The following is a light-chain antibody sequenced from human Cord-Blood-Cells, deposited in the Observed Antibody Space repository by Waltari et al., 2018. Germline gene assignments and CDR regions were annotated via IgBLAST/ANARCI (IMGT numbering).Light chain of an antibody. J-gene: IGKJ4*01. CDR1: QSVSSSY. CDR2: GAS. Sequence: EIVLTQSPGTLSLSPGERATLSCRARQSVSSSYLAWYQQKPGQAPRLIIYGASSRATGIPDRFSGSVSGTDFTLTISRLEPEDFAVYYCQQYGSSPLTFGGGTKVEIK. CDR3: QQYGSSPLT. V-gene: IGKV3-20*01.